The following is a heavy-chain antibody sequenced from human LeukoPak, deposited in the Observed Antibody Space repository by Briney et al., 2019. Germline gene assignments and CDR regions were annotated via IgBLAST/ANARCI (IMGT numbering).Heavy chain of an antibody. CDR1: GGSISSYY. CDR3: ARYSGSYPHDAFDI. J-gene: IGHJ3*02. Sequence: SETLSLTCTVSGGSISSYYWSWIRQPPGKGLEWIGYIYYSGSTSYNPSLKGRVTISVDTSKNHFSLKLSSVTAADTAVYYCARYSGSYPHDAFDIWGQGTMVTVSS. V-gene: IGHV4-59*01. D-gene: IGHD1-26*01. CDR2: IYYSGST.